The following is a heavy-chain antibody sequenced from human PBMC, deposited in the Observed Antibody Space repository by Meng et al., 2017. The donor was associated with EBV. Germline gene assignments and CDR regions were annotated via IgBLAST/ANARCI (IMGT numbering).Heavy chain of an antibody. J-gene: IGHJ4*02. V-gene: IGHV1-69*01. CDR2: FLPRLGAP. Sequence: QGQLVRCVAGVKKPGSSVKVSCKTSGGPFRYYAISWVRQAPGQGLEWLGGFLPRLGAPNYAQKFHGRVKITADESTSTHYMDLSSLRSEDTAIYYCASESGRGYTPDYWGQGTLVTVSS. CDR1: GGPFRYYA. D-gene: IGHD3-10*01. CDR3: ASESGRGYTPDY.